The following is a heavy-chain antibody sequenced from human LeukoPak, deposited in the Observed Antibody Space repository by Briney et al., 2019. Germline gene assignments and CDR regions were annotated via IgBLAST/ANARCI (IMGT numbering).Heavy chain of an antibody. CDR3: ARFLAVAPTNWFDP. Sequence: GASVKVSCKASGYTFTSYGISWVRQAPGQGFEWMGWISAYNGNTNYAQKLQGRVTMTTDTSTSTAYMELRSLRSDDTAVYYCARFLAVAPTNWFDPWGQGTLVTVSS. V-gene: IGHV1-18*01. D-gene: IGHD6-19*01. CDR2: ISAYNGNT. CDR1: GYTFTSYG. J-gene: IGHJ5*02.